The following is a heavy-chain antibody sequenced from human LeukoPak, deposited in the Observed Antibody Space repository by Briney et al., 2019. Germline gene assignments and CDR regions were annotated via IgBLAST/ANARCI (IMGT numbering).Heavy chain of an antibody. CDR1: GYSFTSYW. CDR2: IDPSDSYT. J-gene: IGHJ4*02. D-gene: IGHD6-19*01. V-gene: IGHV5-10-1*01. Sequence: KNGESLKITCKGSGYSFTSYWISWVRQMPGKGLEWMGRIDPSDSYTNYSPSFQGHVTISADKSISTAYLQWSSLKASDTAMYYCASYPASSGWYRLDYWGQGTLVTVSS. CDR3: ASYPASSGWYRLDY.